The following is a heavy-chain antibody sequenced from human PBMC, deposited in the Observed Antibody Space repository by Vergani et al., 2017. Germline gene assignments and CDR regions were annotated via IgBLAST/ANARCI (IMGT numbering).Heavy chain of an antibody. J-gene: IGHJ4*02. D-gene: IGHD6-13*01. CDR3: ARHSSSWYTLDY. CDR1: GGSFSGYY. CDR2: INHSGST. V-gene: IGHV4-34*01. Sequence: QVQLQQWGAGLLKPSETLSLTCAVYGGSFSGYYWSWIRQPPGKGLEWIGEINHSGSTNYNPSLKSRVTISVDTSKNQFSLKLSSVTAAVTAVYYCARHSSSWYTLDYWGQGTLVTVSS.